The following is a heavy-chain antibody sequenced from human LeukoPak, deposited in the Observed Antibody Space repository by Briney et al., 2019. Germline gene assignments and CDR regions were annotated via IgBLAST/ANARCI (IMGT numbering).Heavy chain of an antibody. CDR3: ARDAVPAAKYCFDY. V-gene: IGHV1-46*01. CDR1: GGTFTSYY. CDR2: INPSGGST. D-gene: IGHD2-2*01. Sequence: ASVKVSCKASGGTFTSYYIHWVRQAPGQGLEWMGIINPSGGSTNYAQKFQGRVTMTRDTSTSTFYMELSSLGSEDTAVYYCARDAVPAAKYCFDYWGQGTLVTVSS. J-gene: IGHJ4*02.